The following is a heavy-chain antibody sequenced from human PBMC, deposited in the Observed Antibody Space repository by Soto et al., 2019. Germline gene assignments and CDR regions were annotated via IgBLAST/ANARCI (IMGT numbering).Heavy chain of an antibody. V-gene: IGHV1-69*06. J-gene: IGHJ4*02. D-gene: IGHD1-26*01. CDR1: GGTFSSHG. Sequence: QVQLVQSGTVVQRRGSSVKVSCQASGGTFSSHGMAWVRQAPGQGLEWMGGIIPTFGTPTYAPKFQGRVTIIADKSTNTAYMDLSSLRSEDPAVYYCASERSAQYFDFWGQGTLITVSS. CDR2: IIPTFGTP. CDR3: ASERSAQYFDF.